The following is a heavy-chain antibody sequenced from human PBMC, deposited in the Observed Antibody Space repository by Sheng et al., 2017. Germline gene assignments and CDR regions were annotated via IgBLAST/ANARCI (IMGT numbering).Heavy chain of an antibody. CDR2: INPNNGDT. CDR3: ASVGATVSNY. Sequence: QVQLVQSGAEVKKPGASVKVSCKASGYTFTGYYMHWVRQAPGQGLEWMGWINPNNGDTNYAQKFRGRVTMTRDTSISTAYMELSRLRSDDTAVYYCASVGATVSNYWGQGALVTVSS. J-gene: IGHJ4*02. D-gene: IGHD1-26*01. CDR1: GYTFTGYY. V-gene: IGHV1-2*02.